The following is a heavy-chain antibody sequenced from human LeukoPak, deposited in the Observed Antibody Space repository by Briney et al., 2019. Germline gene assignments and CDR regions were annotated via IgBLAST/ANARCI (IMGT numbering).Heavy chain of an antibody. V-gene: IGHV4-31*03. Sequence: PSETLSLTCTVSGGSISSGGYYWSWIRQHPGKGLEWIGYIYYSGSTYYNPSLKSRVTISVDTSKNQFSLKLSSVTAADTAVYYCGREPYGSGSFAPYYYYYGLDVWGQGTTVTVSS. J-gene: IGHJ6*02. CDR2: IYYSGST. CDR1: GGSISSGGYY. D-gene: IGHD3-10*01. CDR3: GREPYGSGSFAPYYYYYGLDV.